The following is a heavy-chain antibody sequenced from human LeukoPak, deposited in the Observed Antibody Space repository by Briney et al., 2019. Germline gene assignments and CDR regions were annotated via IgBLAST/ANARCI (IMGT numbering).Heavy chain of an antibody. CDR3: ARSPTSAAYYYYGMDV. J-gene: IGHJ6*02. V-gene: IGHV3-48*02. D-gene: IGHD1-26*01. Sequence: GGSLRLSCAASGFTFSSYWMNWVRQAPGKGLEWVSYISSSSSTIYYADSVKGRFTISRDNAKNSLYLQMNSLRDEDTAVYYCARSPTSAAYYYYGMDVWGQGTTVTVPS. CDR1: GFTFSSYW. CDR2: ISSSSSTI.